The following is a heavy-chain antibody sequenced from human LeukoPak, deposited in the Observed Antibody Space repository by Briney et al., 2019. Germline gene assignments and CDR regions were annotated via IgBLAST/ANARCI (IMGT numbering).Heavy chain of an antibody. CDR1: GFTFSSYS. CDR3: ARTDPYGHLDY. D-gene: IGHD3-10*01. Sequence: GGSLRLSCAASGFTFSSYSMNWVRQAPGKGLEWVSYISSSSSTIYYADSVKGRFTISRDNAKNSLYLQMNSLRAEDTAVYYCARTDPYGHLDYWGQGTLVTVSS. V-gene: IGHV3-48*01. J-gene: IGHJ4*02. CDR2: ISSSSSTI.